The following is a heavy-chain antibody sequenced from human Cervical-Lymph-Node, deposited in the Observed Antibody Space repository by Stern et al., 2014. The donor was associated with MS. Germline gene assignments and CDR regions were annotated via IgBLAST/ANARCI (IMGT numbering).Heavy chain of an antibody. D-gene: IGHD2-2*01. CDR3: AKPKGRTPAAAIFQFDY. Sequence: FTISRDNAKNSLYLQMNSLRAEDTALYYCAKPKGRTPAAAIFQFDYWGQGTLVTVSS. V-gene: IGHV3-9*01. J-gene: IGHJ4*02.